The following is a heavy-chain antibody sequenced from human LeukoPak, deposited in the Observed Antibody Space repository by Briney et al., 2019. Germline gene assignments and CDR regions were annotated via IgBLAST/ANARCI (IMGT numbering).Heavy chain of an antibody. CDR3: ARGFSGYDYRWFDP. J-gene: IGHJ5*02. Sequence: GGSLRLSCAASGFTVSSNYMSWDRQAPGKGLEWVSVIYSGGSTYYADSVKGRFTISRHNSKNTLYLQMNSLRAEDTAVYYCARGFSGYDYRWFDPWGQGTLVTVSS. D-gene: IGHD5-12*01. CDR2: IYSGGST. CDR1: GFTVSSNY. V-gene: IGHV3-53*04.